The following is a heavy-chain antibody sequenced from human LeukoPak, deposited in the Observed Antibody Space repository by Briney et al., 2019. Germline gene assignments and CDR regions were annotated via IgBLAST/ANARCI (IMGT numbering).Heavy chain of an antibody. V-gene: IGHV3-30*04. J-gene: IGHJ4*02. CDR1: GFTFSSYA. Sequence: GGSLRLSCAVSGFTFSSYAIHWVRQAPGKGLEWVAVISYDGSNKYYADSVKGRFTISRDSSKNTLYLQMNSLRAEDTAVYYCARDFPNYYGSGGDYWGQGTLVTVSS. CDR3: ARDFPNYYGSGGDY. CDR2: ISYDGSNK. D-gene: IGHD3-10*01.